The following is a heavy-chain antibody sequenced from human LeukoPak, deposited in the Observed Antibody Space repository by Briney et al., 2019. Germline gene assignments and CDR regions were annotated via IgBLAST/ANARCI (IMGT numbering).Heavy chain of an antibody. CDR3: ARLGMGDYDYVWGSHRYFDY. D-gene: IGHD3-16*01. Sequence: PGGSLRLSCAASGFTFSSYPMTWVRQAPGGGLEWVASISSNGRSNFIHYAESVKGRFTISRDNAENSLYLQMTSLRVEDTALYYCARLGMGDYDYVWGSHRYFDYWGQGAPVTVSS. J-gene: IGHJ4*02. CDR1: GFTFSSYP. V-gene: IGHV3-21*01. CDR2: ISSNGRSNFI.